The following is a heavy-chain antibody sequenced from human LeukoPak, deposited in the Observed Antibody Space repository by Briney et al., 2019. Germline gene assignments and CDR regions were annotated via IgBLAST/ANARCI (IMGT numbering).Heavy chain of an antibody. V-gene: IGHV3-30*18. J-gene: IGHJ4*02. CDR3: AKDARRSSGRWFFDH. CDR2: ISYDGSNK. D-gene: IGHD6-19*01. Sequence: PGRSLRLSCAASGFTFSSDGMHWVRQAPGKGLEWVAVISYDGSNKYYADSVTGRFTISRDNSKNTLYLQMNSLRAEDTAVYYCAKDARRSSGRWFFDHWGQGTLVTVSS. CDR1: GFTFSSDG.